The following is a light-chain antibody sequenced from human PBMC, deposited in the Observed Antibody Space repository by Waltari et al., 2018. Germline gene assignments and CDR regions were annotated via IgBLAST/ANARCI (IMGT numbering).Light chain of an antibody. Sequence: DIQMTQSPSSMSASVGDRVSITCQASQDIRNYLSWYQPKPGKAPKLLIYDASNLETGVPARFSGSASGTDFTFTISSLQPEDIATYYCQQYKDLPRTFGQGTKVEFK. J-gene: IGKJ1*01. CDR3: QQYKDLPRT. CDR2: DAS. V-gene: IGKV1-33*01. CDR1: QDIRNY.